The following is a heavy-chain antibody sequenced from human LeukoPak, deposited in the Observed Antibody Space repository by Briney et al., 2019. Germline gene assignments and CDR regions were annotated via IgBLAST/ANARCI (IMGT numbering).Heavy chain of an antibody. D-gene: IGHD2-2*02. Sequence: SETLSLTCTVSGVSISSSSYYWGWIRQPPGKGLEWIVRIYYSGSTYYNPSLKSRVTISVDTSMNQFSLKLSSVTAADTAVYYCARHTSSGDIVVVPAAIGAFDIWGQGTMVTVSS. CDR1: GVSISSSSYY. J-gene: IGHJ3*02. V-gene: IGHV4-39*01. CDR3: ARHTSSGDIVVVPAAIGAFDI. CDR2: IYYSGST.